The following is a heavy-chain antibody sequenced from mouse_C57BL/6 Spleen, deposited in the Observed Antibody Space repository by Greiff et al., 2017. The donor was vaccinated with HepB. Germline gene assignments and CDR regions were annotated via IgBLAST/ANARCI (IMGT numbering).Heavy chain of an antibody. V-gene: IGHV1-26*01. CDR1: GYTFTDYY. J-gene: IGHJ3*01. CDR2: INPNNGGT. Sequence: EVQLQQSGPELVKPGASVKISCKASGYTFTDYYMNWVKQSHGKSLEWIGDINPNNGGTSYNQKFKGKATLTVDKSSSTAYMELRSLTSEDSAVYYRARGDYDVRFAYWGHGTLVTVSA. D-gene: IGHD2-4*01. CDR3: ARGDYDVRFAY.